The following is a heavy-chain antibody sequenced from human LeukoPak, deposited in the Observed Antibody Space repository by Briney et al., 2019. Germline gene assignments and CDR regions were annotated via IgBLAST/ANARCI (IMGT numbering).Heavy chain of an antibody. D-gene: IGHD1-26*01. CDR1: GFIFSAHE. CDR2: ISSNGKSR. Sequence: KTGGSLRLSCEVSGFIFSAHEMNWVRQAPGKGLEWISYISSNGKSRYYADSVKGRFTISRDNAKNSLFLQMNGLRGEDTAVYYCGGVGAGPDWGQGTLVSVSS. CDR3: GGVGAGPD. J-gene: IGHJ4*02. V-gene: IGHV3-48*03.